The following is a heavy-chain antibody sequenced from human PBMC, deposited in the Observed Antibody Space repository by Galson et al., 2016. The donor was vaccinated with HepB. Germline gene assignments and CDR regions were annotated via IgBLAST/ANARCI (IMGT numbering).Heavy chain of an antibody. CDR2: ISYDGSNK. D-gene: IGHD5-24*01. CDR1: GFTFSSYA. CDR3: ARGWGWWATSGMIFTTAYLDC. Sequence: SLRLSCAASGFTFSSYAMHWVRQAPGKGLEWVAVISYDGSNKYYADSVKGRFTISRDNSKNTLYLQMNSLRAEDTAVYYCARGWGWWATSGMIFTTAYLDCWSQATMVTASS. J-gene: IGHJ4*02. V-gene: IGHV3-30-3*01.